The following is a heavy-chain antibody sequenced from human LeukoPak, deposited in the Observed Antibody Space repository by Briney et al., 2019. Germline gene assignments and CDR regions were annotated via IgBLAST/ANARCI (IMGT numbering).Heavy chain of an antibody. CDR3: ASGRHDFVH. CDR1: GFPFNVQT. D-gene: IGHD3-16*01. Sequence: GGSLRLSCAASGFPFNVQTMSWVRQAPGKGLDWVANINLDGNEVHYVDSLKDRFTISRDNARNSLYLQMNSLRAEDTAVYYCASGRHDFVHWGHGTLVTVSS. CDR2: INLDGNEV. V-gene: IGHV3-7*01. J-gene: IGHJ4*01.